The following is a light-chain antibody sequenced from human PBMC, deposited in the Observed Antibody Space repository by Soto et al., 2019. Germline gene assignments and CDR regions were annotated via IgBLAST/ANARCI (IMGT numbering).Light chain of an antibody. CDR1: QTISSW. CDR2: KAS. V-gene: IGKV1-5*03. CDR3: VEYCLYWR. Sequence: DIEITQYPSTLSLSVGDRVTITCRASQTISSWFAWYQQKPGKAPKLLIYKASTLKSGVPSRFTGSGSGTEFTLTIYSLEPDDFGAYNSVEYCLYWRFGQGGK. J-gene: IGKJ1*01.